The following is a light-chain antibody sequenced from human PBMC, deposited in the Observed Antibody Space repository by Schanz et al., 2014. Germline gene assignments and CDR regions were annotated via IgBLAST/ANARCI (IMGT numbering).Light chain of an antibody. CDR3: SSYAGSRNLV. CDR2: DVS. V-gene: IGLV2-14*01. CDR1: SSDVGGYNY. Sequence: QSALTQPASVSGSPGQSITISCTGTSSDVGGYNYVSWYQQHPGKAPKVMIYDVSNRPSGVSNRFSGSKSGNTASLTISGLQAEDDADYYCSSYAGSRNLVFGGGTKLTVL. J-gene: IGLJ2*01.